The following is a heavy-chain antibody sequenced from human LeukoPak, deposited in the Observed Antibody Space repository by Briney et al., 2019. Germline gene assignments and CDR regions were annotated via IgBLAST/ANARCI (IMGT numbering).Heavy chain of an antibody. CDR1: GFPLRDYG. CDR2: ISWNSASV. D-gene: IGHD6-13*01. Sequence: PGRSLRLSCLTSGFPLRDYGLGWVRQAPGKGLEWVSTISWNSASVGYADSVKGRFTISRDNAKKTLYLQMNSLRPEDTALYYCAKDYGYSSSWYDYWGQGTLVTVSS. J-gene: IGHJ4*02. V-gene: IGHV3-9*01. CDR3: AKDYGYSSSWYDY.